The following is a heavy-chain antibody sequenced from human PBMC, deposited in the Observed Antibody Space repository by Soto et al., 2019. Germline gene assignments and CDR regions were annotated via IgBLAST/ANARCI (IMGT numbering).Heavy chain of an antibody. CDR1: GYTFTSYY. CDR2: INTRFGDT. Sequence: QVQLVQSGAEVKEPGDSVRVSCEASGYTFTSYYIHWVRQAPGQELEWMGWINTRFGDTTYAQDFQGRVSMTRDMSISSVYMELRSLRSDDTAVYYCARVDYYDSSGYYGYWGQGTLITVSS. V-gene: IGHV1-2*02. D-gene: IGHD3-22*01. J-gene: IGHJ4*02. CDR3: ARVDYYDSSGYYGY.